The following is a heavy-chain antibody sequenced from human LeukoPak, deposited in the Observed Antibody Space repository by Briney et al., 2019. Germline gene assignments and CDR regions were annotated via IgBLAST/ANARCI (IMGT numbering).Heavy chain of an antibody. J-gene: IGHJ3*02. Sequence: GGSLRLSCAASGFTFSSYAMSWVRQAPGKGLEWVSSISSSSSYIYYADSVKGRFTISRDNAKNSLYLQMNSLRAEDTAVYYCASLSATSDAFDIWGQGTMVTVSS. CDR3: ASLSATSDAFDI. CDR1: GFTFSSYA. CDR2: ISSSSSYI. D-gene: IGHD1-26*01. V-gene: IGHV3-21*01.